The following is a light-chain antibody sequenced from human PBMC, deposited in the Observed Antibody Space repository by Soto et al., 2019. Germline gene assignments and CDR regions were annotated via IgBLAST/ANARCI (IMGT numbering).Light chain of an antibody. CDR3: LQDYNYPLT. J-gene: IGKJ4*01. CDR2: AAS. CDR1: QGIRND. Sequence: AIQMTQSPSSLSASVGNTVTITCGASQGIRNDLGWYQQKPGKAPKPLIYAASSLQSGVPSRFSGSVSGTDGTLTISSLKTEDGATYYCLQDYNYPLTFGGGTKVDIK. V-gene: IGKV1-6*01.